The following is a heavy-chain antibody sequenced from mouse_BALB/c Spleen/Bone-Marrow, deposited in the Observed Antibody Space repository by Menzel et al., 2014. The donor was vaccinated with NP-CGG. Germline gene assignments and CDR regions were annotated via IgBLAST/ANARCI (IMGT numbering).Heavy chain of an antibody. CDR2: FYPGSNSI. CDR3: ARHEEGGYDYDVGSYAMDY. V-gene: IGHV1-62-2*01. J-gene: IGHJ4*01. D-gene: IGHD2-4*01. CDR1: GYTFTDYI. Sequence: VQLQQSGAGLVKPGASVKLSCKASGYTFTDYIIHWVKQRSGQGLEWIGWFYPGSNSIEYNEKFKDKATLTADKSSSTVYMELSRLTSEDSAVYFCARHEEGGYDYDVGSYAMDYWGQGTSVTVSS.